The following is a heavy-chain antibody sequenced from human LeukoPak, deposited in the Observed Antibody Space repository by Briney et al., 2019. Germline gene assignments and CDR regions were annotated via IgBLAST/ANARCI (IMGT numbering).Heavy chain of an antibody. V-gene: IGHV4-34*01. CDR2: IYYSGST. D-gene: IGHD3-22*01. J-gene: IGHJ4*02. Sequence: PSETLSLTCAVYGGSFNGYYWSWIRQPPGKGLEWIGSIYYSGSTYYNPSLKSRVTISVDTSKNQFSLKLSSVTAADTAVYYCARRARYYDSSGYYYDVWDYWGQGTLVTVSS. CDR3: ARRARYYDSSGYYYDVWDY. CDR1: GGSFNGYY.